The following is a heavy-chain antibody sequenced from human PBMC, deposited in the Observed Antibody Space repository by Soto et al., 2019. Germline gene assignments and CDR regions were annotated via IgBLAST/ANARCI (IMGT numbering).Heavy chain of an antibody. Sequence: PGGSLILSCAASGFTFSSYAMSWVRQAPGKGLEWVSAISGSGGSTYYADSVKGRFTISRDNSKNTLYLQMNSLRAEDTAVYYCAKEGRYCSSTSCYGRVYYWGQGTLVTVSS. CDR3: AKEGRYCSSTSCYGRVYY. V-gene: IGHV3-23*01. J-gene: IGHJ4*02. CDR2: ISGSGGST. CDR1: GFTFSSYA. D-gene: IGHD2-2*01.